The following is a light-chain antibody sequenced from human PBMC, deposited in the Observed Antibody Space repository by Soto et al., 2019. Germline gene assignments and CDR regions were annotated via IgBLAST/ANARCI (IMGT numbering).Light chain of an antibody. CDR3: QQYNNWPRT. CDR2: GAS. V-gene: IGKV3-15*01. J-gene: IGKJ2*01. CDR1: QSVSSN. Sequence: EIVMTQSPATLSVSPGERATLSCRASQSVSSNLAWYQQKPGQAPRLLIYGASTRATGIPARFSGSGSGTEFTLTISSLKSEDFAVYYCQQYNNWPRTFGQGTKLAIK.